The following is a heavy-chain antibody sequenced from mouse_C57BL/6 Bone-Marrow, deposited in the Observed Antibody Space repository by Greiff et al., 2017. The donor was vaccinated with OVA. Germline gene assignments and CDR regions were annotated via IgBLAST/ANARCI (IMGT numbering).Heavy chain of an antibody. CDR2: IYPGSGST. Sequence: QVQLQQPGAELVKPGASVKMSCKASGYTFTSYWITWVKQRPGQGLEWIGDIYPGSGSTNYNEQFKSKATLTVDTSSSTAYMQLSSLTSEDTAVYYGAREVAPRGSWYFDVWGTGTTVTVSS. J-gene: IGHJ1*03. V-gene: IGHV1-55*01. D-gene: IGHD1-3*01. CDR3: AREVAPRGSWYFDV. CDR1: GYTFTSYW.